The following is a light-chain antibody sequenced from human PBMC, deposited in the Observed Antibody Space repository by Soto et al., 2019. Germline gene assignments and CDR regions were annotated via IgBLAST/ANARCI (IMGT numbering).Light chain of an antibody. CDR2: GAS. CDR3: QQYGSSSLT. V-gene: IGKV3-20*01. Sequence: IVLTQSPGTLSLSPGERATLSCRASQSISNSYVAWYQQRPGQAPRLLIYGASSRATGVPDRFSGIGSGTDFTLTISRLEPEDFAVYFCQQYGSSSLTFGGGAKVEMK. J-gene: IGKJ4*01. CDR1: QSISNSY.